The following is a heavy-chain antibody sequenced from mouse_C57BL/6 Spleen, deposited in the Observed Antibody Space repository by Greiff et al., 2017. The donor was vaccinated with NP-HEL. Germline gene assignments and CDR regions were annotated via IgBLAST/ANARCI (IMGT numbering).Heavy chain of an antibody. CDR1: GYTFTSYD. J-gene: IGHJ4*01. D-gene: IGHD3-3*01. V-gene: IGHV1-85*01. CDR2: IYPRDGST. CDR3: ARAGARDAMDY. Sequence: QVQLQQSGPELVKPGASVKLSCKASGYTFTSYDINWVKQRPGQGLEWIGWIYPRDGSTKYNENFKGKATLTVDTSSSTAYMELHSLTSEDSAVYFCARAGARDAMDYWGQGTSVTVSS.